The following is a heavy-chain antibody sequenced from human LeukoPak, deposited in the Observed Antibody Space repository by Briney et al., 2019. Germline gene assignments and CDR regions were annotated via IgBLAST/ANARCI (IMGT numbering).Heavy chain of an antibody. CDR1: GFSFSNYA. CDR2: ITRGGTT. Sequence: GGSLRPSCAASGFSFSNYAMTWVRQAPGKGLEWVSSITRGGTTYYADSVKGRFTISRDTSKNTLYLQMNSLRAEDTAVYYCAREGGPYRPLDYSGQGTLVTVSS. CDR3: AREGGPYRPLDY. J-gene: IGHJ4*02. V-gene: IGHV3-23*01.